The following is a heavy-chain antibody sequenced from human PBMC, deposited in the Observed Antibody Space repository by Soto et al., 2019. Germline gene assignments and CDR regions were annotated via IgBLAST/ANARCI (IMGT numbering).Heavy chain of an antibody. J-gene: IGHJ6*02. V-gene: IGHV4-59*01. CDR3: ARLVVTPQGSYYYYGMDV. CDR1: GGSISSYY. Sequence: PSETLSLTCTVSGGSISSYYWSWIRQPPGKGLEWIGYIYYSGSTNYNPSLKSRVTISVDTSKNQFSLKLSSVTAADTAVYYCARLVVTPQGSYYYYGMDVWGQGTTVTVLL. CDR2: IYYSGST. D-gene: IGHD2-15*01.